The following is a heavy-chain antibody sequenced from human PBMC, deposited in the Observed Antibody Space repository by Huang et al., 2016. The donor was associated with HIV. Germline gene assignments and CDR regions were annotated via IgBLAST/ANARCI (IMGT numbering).Heavy chain of an antibody. CDR1: TFTFGAYW. V-gene: IGHV3-7*01. J-gene: IGHJ6*02. CDR3: ATKTAGMDI. D-gene: IGHD1-7*01. Sequence: VESGGRSVQPGGSIKLSCVGSTFTFGAYWMSWVRQPQGKGLEWVDNIKQDESEKYYVDSVKGRCNIARDNARKVLFLEMDDLRVEDTAIYFCATKTAGMDIWGQGTTVTVSS. CDR2: IKQDESEK.